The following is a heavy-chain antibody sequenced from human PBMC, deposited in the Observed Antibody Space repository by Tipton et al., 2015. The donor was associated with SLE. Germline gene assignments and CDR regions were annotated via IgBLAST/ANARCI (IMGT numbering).Heavy chain of an antibody. J-gene: IGHJ4*02. V-gene: IGHV1-46*01. Sequence: QVQLVQSGAEVKKPGASVKVSCKASGYTFTSYYMHWVRQAPGQGLEWMGVINPSAGSTSYAQKFQGRVIMTRDTSTRTAYMELSSLRSEDTAVYYCARDGSGSSYFDYWGQGTLVTVSS. D-gene: IGHD6-13*01. CDR2: INPSAGST. CDR1: GYTFTSYY. CDR3: ARDGSGSSYFDY.